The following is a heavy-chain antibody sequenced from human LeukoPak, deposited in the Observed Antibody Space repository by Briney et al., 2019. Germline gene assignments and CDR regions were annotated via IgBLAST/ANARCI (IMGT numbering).Heavy chain of an antibody. CDR3: GRPPHYYYDSSGYD. V-gene: IGHV1-2*02. D-gene: IGHD3-22*01. J-gene: IGHJ4*02. CDR2: VNPNSGGT. CDR1: GYTFTGYY. Sequence: GASVKVSCKASGYTFTGYYMHWVRQAPGQGLEWMGWVNPNSGGTNYAQKFQGRVTMTRDTSISTAYMELSRLRSDDTAVYYCGRPPHYYYDSSGYDWGQGTLVTVSS.